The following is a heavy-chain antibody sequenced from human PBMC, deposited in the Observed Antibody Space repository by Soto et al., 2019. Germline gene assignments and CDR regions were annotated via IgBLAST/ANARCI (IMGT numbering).Heavy chain of an antibody. Sequence: SETLSLTCTVSGGSISSYYWSWIRQPPGKGLEWIGYIYYSVSTNYNPSLKSRVTISVDTSKNQFSLKLSSVTAADTAVYYCAKGGSGSYSNAFDIWGQGTMVTVSS. CDR1: GGSISSYY. V-gene: IGHV4-59*01. CDR3: AKGGSGSYSNAFDI. D-gene: IGHD3-10*01. J-gene: IGHJ3*02. CDR2: IYYSVST.